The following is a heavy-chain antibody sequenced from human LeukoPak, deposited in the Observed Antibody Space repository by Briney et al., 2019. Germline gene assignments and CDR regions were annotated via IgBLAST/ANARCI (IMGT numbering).Heavy chain of an antibody. V-gene: IGHV3-9*01. D-gene: IGHD3-10*01. CDR3: AKAIYGSGTWYMAV. J-gene: IGHJ6*03. CDR2: ISWNSGSI. Sequence: GRSLRLSCAASGFTFDDYAMHWVRQAPGKGLEWVSGISWNSGSIGYADSVKGRFTISRDNAKNSLYLQMNSLRAEDTALYYCAKAIYGSGTWYMAVWGKGTTVTISS. CDR1: GFTFDDYA.